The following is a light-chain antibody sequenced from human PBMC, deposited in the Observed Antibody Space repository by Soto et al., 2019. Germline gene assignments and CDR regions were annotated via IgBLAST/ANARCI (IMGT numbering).Light chain of an antibody. V-gene: IGKV2-28*01. CDR2: LGY. J-gene: IGKJ1*01. CDR3: MQALQTPPT. Sequence: DIVMTQSPLSLPVTPGEPASISCRSSQSLLHSNGYNYLDWYLQKPGQSPQLLIYLGYNRASGVPDRFRGTGSGTDFTLKISRVEAEDVGVYYCMQALQTPPTFGQGTKVEIK. CDR1: QSLLHSNGYNY.